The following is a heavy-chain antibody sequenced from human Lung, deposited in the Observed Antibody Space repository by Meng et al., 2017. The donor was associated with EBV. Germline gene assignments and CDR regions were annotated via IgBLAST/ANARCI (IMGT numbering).Heavy chain of an antibody. CDR3: ARRHYYDSSGYLVGYFDL. J-gene: IGHJ2*01. CDR2: IYPGDSDT. Sequence: GAEVKKPGESLKISCKGSGYSFSNYWIGWVRQMPGKGLEWMGIIYPGDSDTRYSPSFQGQVTISADKSISTAYLQWSSLKASDTAMYYCARRHYYDSSGYLVGYFDLWGRGTLGTVAS. D-gene: IGHD3-22*01. V-gene: IGHV5-51*01. CDR1: GYSFSNYW.